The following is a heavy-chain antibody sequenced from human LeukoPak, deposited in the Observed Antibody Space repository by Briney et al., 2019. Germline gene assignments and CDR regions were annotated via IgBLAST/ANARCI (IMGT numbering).Heavy chain of an antibody. CDR2: INPNSGGT. Sequence: GASVTVSFTASAYTFTCYYMHWVRQAPGQGHEWMGWINPNSGGTNYEQKFQGWVTMTRDTSSSTAYMELSRLRSDDTAVYYCARYRRGIAVAGRPRWFDPWGQGTLVTVSS. D-gene: IGHD6-19*01. J-gene: IGHJ5*02. V-gene: IGHV1-2*04. CDR1: AYTFTCYY. CDR3: ARYRRGIAVAGRPRWFDP.